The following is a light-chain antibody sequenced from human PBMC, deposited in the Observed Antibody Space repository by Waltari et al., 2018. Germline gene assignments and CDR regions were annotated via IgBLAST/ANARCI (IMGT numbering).Light chain of an antibody. CDR1: SSDVGNYNY. CDR2: EVT. J-gene: IGLJ3*02. CDR3: SSYAGSNNLM. V-gene: IGLV2-8*01. Sequence: QSALTQPPSASGSPGQSVTISCTGSSSDVGNYNYVSWCQQHPGKAPKLMIYEVTKRPSGVPDRFSGSKSGNTASLTVSGLQAEDEADYYCSSYAGSNNLMFGGGTKVTVL.